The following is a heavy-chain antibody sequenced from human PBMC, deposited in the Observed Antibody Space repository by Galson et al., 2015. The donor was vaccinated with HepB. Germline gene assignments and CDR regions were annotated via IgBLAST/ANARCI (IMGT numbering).Heavy chain of an antibody. D-gene: IGHD1-26*01. Sequence: ETLSLTCAVSGGSISSSNWWSWVRQPPGKGLEWIGEIYHSGSTNYNPSLKSRVTISVDKSKNQFSLKLSSVTAADTAVYYCARNVGAPSEHYFDYWGQGTLVTVSS. CDR1: GGSISSSNW. CDR2: IYHSGST. J-gene: IGHJ4*02. V-gene: IGHV4-4*02. CDR3: ARNVGAPSEHYFDY.